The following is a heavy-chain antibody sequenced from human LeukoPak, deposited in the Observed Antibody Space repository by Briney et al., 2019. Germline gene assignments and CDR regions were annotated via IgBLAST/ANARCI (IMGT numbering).Heavy chain of an antibody. CDR1: GFTFSSYA. D-gene: IGHD3-16*02. CDR2: ISGSGGST. J-gene: IGHJ4*02. CDR3: AKDRVLRLGELSCPDY. Sequence: PGGSLRLSCAASGFTFSSYAMSWVRQAPGKGLEWVSAISGSGGSTYYADSVKGRFTISRDNSKNTLYLQMNSLRAEDTAVYYCAKDRVLRLGELSCPDYWGQGTLVTVSS. V-gene: IGHV3-23*01.